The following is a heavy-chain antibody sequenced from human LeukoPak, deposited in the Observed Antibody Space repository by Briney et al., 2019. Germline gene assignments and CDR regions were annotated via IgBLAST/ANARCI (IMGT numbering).Heavy chain of an antibody. CDR1: GFTFRAYT. CDR3: AKDVKSDGVWDIDH. Sequence: GGSLRLSCAASGFTFRAYTMDWVRQAPGKGLEWVSGIYGSGEGQTFYADSVRGRFTISRGDSRNLVFLHMDNLRVEDTALYYCAKDVKSDGVWDIDHWGQGTLVTVSS. J-gene: IGHJ4*02. D-gene: IGHD3-16*01. CDR2: IYGSGEGQT. V-gene: IGHV3-23*01.